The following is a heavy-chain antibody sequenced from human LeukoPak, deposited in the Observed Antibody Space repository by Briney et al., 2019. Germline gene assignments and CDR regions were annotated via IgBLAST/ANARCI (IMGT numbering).Heavy chain of an antibody. J-gene: IGHJ4*02. CDR1: GFTFNNYW. CDR3: ARGGGYSYGSVDY. V-gene: IGHV3-74*01. D-gene: IGHD5-18*01. Sequence: PGGSLRLSCATSGFTFNNYWVHWVRQAPGRGLVWVSRINSDGSSTSYADSVKGRFTISRDNAKNTLYLQMNSLRAEDTAVYYCARGGGYSYGSVDYWGQGTLVTVSS. CDR2: INSDGSST.